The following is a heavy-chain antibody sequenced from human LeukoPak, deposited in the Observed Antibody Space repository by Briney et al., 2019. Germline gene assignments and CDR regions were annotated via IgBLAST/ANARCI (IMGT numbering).Heavy chain of an antibody. Sequence: GGSLRLSCAASGFTFTDHYMSWIRQAPGKGLEWVSYISSGSTYTNYADSVRGRFTISRDNAKNSLYLQMNSLGAEDKAVYYFARNRPYRGRQRGDYWGQGTLVTVSS. D-gene: IGHD1-26*01. J-gene: IGHJ4*02. CDR2: ISSGSTYT. CDR1: GFTFTDHY. V-gene: IGHV3-11*03. CDR3: ARNRPYRGRQRGDY.